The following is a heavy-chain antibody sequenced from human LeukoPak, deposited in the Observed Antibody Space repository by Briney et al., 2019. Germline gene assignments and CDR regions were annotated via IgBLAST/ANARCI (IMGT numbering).Heavy chain of an antibody. Sequence: ASVKVSCKASGYTFTDYYLHWVRQAPGQGLEWMGWINPSSGGTNYAQKFQGRVTMTRDTSISTAYMELNRLRSDDTAVYYCARAPNMVRGYNWFDPWGQGTLVTVSS. CDR3: ARAPNMVRGYNWFDP. CDR1: GYTFTDYY. D-gene: IGHD3-10*01. J-gene: IGHJ5*02. CDR2: INPSSGGT. V-gene: IGHV1-2*02.